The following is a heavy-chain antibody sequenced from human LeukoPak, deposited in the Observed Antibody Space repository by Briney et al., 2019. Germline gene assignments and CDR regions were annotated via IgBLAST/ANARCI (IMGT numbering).Heavy chain of an antibody. D-gene: IGHD4/OR15-4a*01. V-gene: IGHV3-23*01. CDR2: ISGSGSST. CDR1: GFAFSSYG. Sequence: PGGSLRLSCAGSGFAFSSYGMNWVRQTPGKGLEWVSSISGSGSSTYYADSVQGRFTISRDNSMNTVSLQMNSLRVEDTAVYYCAKEDYGRFFALWGQGALVSVSS. J-gene: IGHJ4*02. CDR3: AKEDYGRFFAL.